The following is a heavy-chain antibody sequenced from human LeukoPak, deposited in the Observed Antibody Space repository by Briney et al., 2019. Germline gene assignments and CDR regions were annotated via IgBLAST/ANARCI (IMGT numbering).Heavy chain of an antibody. V-gene: IGHV3-23*01. J-gene: IGHJ4*02. D-gene: IGHD1-26*01. Sequence: PGGSLRLSCAASGFTFSSYAMSWVRQAPGKGLEWVSAISGSGGSTYYADSVKGRFTISRDNSKNTLYLQMNSLRAEDTAVYYCARDRLIRGSYPTNFDYWGQGTLVTVSS. CDR3: ARDRLIRGSYPTNFDY. CDR2: ISGSGGST. CDR1: GFTFSSYA.